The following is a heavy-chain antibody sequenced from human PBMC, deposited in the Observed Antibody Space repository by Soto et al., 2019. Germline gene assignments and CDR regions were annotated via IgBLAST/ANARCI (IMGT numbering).Heavy chain of an antibody. CDR1: GGSTSSDNY. V-gene: IGHV4-30-4*01. CDR2: IYYSGNT. J-gene: IGHJ4*02. CDR3: AREGGESSDGLYYFDS. Sequence: SETLSLTCTVSGGSTSSDNYWSWIRQPPGKGLEWIGHIYYSGNTDYNPSLNSRLAISIDTSKNQFSLKLSSVTAADTAVYFCAREGGESSDGLYYFDSWGQGSLVTVSS. D-gene: IGHD3-16*01.